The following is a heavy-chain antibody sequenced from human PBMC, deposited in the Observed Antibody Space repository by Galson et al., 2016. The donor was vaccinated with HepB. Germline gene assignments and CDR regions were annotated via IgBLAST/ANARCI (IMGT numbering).Heavy chain of an antibody. D-gene: IGHD3-9*01. V-gene: IGHV3-23*01. J-gene: IGHJ4*02. CDR3: AKGGYFDWFDY. Sequence: SLRLSCAVSGFTFTTYAMSWVRQAPGKGLEWVSSLSNRGGSTYYADSGKARVTISRDNSKNTLYLQMNSLRAEDTAVYYCAKGGYFDWFDYWGQGTLATVSS. CDR2: LSNRGGST. CDR1: GFTFTTYA.